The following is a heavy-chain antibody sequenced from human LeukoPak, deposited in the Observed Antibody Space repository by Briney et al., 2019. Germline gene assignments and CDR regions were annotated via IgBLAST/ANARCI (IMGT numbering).Heavy chain of an antibody. V-gene: IGHV1-58*02. CDR1: GFTFTSSA. CDR2: IVVGSGNT. J-gene: IGHJ4*02. D-gene: IGHD2-15*01. Sequence: TSXKVSCKASGFTFTSSAMQWVRQARGQRLEWVGWIVVGSGNTNYAQKFQERVTITRDMSTSTAYMELSSLRSEDTAVYYCAAAQNFPVYCSGGRCSYYFDYWGQGTLVTVSS. CDR3: AAAQNFPVYCSGGRCSYYFDY.